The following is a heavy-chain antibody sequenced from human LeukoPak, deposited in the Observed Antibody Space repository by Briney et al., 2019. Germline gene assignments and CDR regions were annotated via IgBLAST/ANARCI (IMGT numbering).Heavy chain of an antibody. J-gene: IGHJ4*02. V-gene: IGHV3-48*02. CDR1: GFTFSSYS. D-gene: IGHD6-6*01. Sequence: GGSLRLSCAASGFTFSSYSMNWVRQAPGKGLEWVSYISSSSSTIYYADSVKGRFTISRDNAKNSLYPQMNSLRDEDTAVYYCARALSIAAHNFDYWGQGTLVTVSS. CDR2: ISSSSSTI. CDR3: ARALSIAAHNFDY.